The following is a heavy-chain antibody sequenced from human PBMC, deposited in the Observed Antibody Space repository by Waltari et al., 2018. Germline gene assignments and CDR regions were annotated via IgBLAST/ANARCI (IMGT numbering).Heavy chain of an antibody. CDR3: AKDNYYDSSGNFDY. D-gene: IGHD3-22*01. J-gene: IGHJ4*02. CDR2: ISWNSGSI. CDR1: GFTFDDYA. V-gene: IGHV3-9*01. Sequence: EVQLVESGGGLVQPGRSLRLSCAASGFTFDDYAMHWVRQAPGKGLEWVSGISWNSGSIGDADSVKGRFTISRDNAKNSLYLQMNSLRAEDTALYYCAKDNYYDSSGNFDYWGQGTLVTVSS.